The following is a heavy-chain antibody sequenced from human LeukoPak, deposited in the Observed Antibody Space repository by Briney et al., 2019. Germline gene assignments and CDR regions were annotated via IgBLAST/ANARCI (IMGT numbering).Heavy chain of an antibody. V-gene: IGHV4-39*02. CDR1: GGSLSTTPSY. CDR2: NYYGEST. CDR3: ARDCTNGVCSDF. J-gene: IGHJ4*02. D-gene: IGHD2-8*01. Sequence: SETLSLTRTVSGGSLSTTPSYWGWIRQPPGEGLEWIGNNYYGESTYYNPSLKSRVTISVDTSKNQFSLRLSSVTAADSAVYYCARDCTNGVCSDFWGQGTLVTVSS.